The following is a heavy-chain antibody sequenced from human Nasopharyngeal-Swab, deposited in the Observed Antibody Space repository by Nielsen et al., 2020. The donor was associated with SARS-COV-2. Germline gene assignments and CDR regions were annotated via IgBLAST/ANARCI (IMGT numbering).Heavy chain of an antibody. Sequence: SLKISCAASGFTFSSYAMHWVRQAPGKGLEWVAVIWYDGSNKYYADSVKGRFTISRDNSKSTLYLQMNSLRAEDTAVYYCARDQRSYFDYWGQGTLVTVSS. J-gene: IGHJ4*02. CDR3: ARDQRSYFDY. CDR2: IWYDGSNK. CDR1: GFTFSSYA. V-gene: IGHV3-33*08.